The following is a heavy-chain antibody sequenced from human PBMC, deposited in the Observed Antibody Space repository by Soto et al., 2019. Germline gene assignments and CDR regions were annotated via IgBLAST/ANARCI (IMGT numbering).Heavy chain of an antibody. V-gene: IGHV3-30*18. CDR3: TKDREDIALSFDS. J-gene: IGHJ4*02. Sequence: QVQLVESGGGVVQPGRSLRLSCAASGFTFSDHGMHWVRQVPDKGLEWVAVISHDGITKYYADSLKGRFTISRDNSNNTVFLQMNGLRAEDTAVYYCTKDREDIALSFDSWGQGTLVTVSS. CDR1: GFTFSDHG. CDR2: ISHDGITK. D-gene: IGHD5-12*01.